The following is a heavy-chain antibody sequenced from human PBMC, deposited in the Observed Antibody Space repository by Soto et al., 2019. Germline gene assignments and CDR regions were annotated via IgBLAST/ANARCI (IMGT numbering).Heavy chain of an antibody. V-gene: IGHV3-13*04. J-gene: IGHJ2*01. CDR2: IGTAGDT. CDR3: XXXXXXXXXXXXFDL. Sequence: EVQLVESGGGLVQPGGSLRLSCAASGFTFSSYDMHWVRQATGKGLEWVSAIGTAGDTYYPGSVKGRFTISRENAKNSLYLQMNXXRAXXXXXXXXXXXXXXXXXXXXFDLWGRGTLVTVSS. CDR1: GFTFSSYD.